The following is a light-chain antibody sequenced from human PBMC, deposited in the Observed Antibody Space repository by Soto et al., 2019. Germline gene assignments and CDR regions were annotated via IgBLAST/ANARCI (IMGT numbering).Light chain of an antibody. CDR2: DTS. J-gene: IGKJ4*01. Sequence: EVVMMQSPATLSVSPGECATLSCRASQGIGDTLAWYQHKPGQTPRLLIYDTSTRATGVPTRFNGSRSGAEFTLTINSLQSEDFAVYYCQPDKNWPLTFGGGTKVDIK. V-gene: IGKV3-15*01. CDR3: QPDKNWPLT. CDR1: QGIGDT.